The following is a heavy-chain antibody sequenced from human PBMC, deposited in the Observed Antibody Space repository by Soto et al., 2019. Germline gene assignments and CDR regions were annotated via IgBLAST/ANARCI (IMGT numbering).Heavy chain of an antibody. V-gene: IGHV4-39*01. CDR3: VSQRSSVLSQACFHD. J-gene: IGHJ4*02. D-gene: IGHD2-8*01. CDR2: VYYRGIS. CDR1: GRSFNNRSYY. Sequence: PXETMPRPWTVSGRSFNNRSYYWGCIRPSQGKGLEWIVGVYYRGISYSKSSNKSRATISVDTSKNQFYLNLNSVTASATAVYYCVSQRSSVLSQACFHDWGPGALVTFSS.